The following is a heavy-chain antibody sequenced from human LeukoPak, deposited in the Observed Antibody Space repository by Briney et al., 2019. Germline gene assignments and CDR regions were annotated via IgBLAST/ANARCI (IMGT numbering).Heavy chain of an antibody. CDR3: APSLYYYGSASYYKGTDY. V-gene: IGHV3-74*01. Sequence: GGSLRLSCAASGFTFSSYWMHWVRQAPGKGLEWVSRINSDGSSTNYADSVKGRFTISRDNAKNTLYLQMNSLRAEDTAVYYCAPSLYYYGSASYYKGTDYWGQGTLVTVSS. J-gene: IGHJ4*02. D-gene: IGHD3-10*01. CDR2: INSDGSST. CDR1: GFTFSSYW.